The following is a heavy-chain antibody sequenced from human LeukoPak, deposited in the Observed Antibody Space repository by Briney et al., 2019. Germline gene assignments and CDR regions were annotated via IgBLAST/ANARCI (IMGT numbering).Heavy chain of an antibody. J-gene: IGHJ4*02. CDR2: IYSGGST. CDR1: GFTVSSNY. CDR3: ARDFSGSYYQFDY. Sequence: GSLRLSCAASGFTVSSNYMSWVRQAPGKGLEWVSVIYSGGSTYYADSVKGRFTISRDNSKNTLYLQMNSLRAEDTAVYYCARDFSGSYYQFDYWGQGTLVTVSS. V-gene: IGHV3-53*01. D-gene: IGHD1-26*01.